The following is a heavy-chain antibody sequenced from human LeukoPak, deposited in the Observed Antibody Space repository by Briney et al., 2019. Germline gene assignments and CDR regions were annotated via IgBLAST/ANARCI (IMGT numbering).Heavy chain of an antibody. CDR3: ARDLRGYGGNSSPY. Sequence: TSETLSLTCTVSGGSISSSSYYWGWIRQPPGKGLEWIGSIYYSGSTYYNPSLKSRVTISVDTSKNQFSLKLSSVTAADTAVYYCARDLRGYGGNSSPYWGQGTLVTVSS. V-gene: IGHV4-39*07. J-gene: IGHJ4*02. CDR1: GGSISSSSYY. CDR2: IYYSGST. D-gene: IGHD4-23*01.